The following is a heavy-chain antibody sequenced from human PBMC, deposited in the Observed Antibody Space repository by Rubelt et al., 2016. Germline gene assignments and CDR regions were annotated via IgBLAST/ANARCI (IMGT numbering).Heavy chain of an antibody. Sequence: QVELQESGPGLVKPSETLSLICAVSGGSITSYYWTWIRQPPGKGLEWIGYIYYSGSTSYNPSLKSRVTISVDTSKSQFSLTLTSVTAADTAVDYCAREEGWQQPIGYWGQGALVTVSS. D-gene: IGHD6-13*01. CDR2: IYYSGST. CDR3: AREEGWQQPIGY. CDR1: GGSITSYY. V-gene: IGHV4-59*01. J-gene: IGHJ4*01.